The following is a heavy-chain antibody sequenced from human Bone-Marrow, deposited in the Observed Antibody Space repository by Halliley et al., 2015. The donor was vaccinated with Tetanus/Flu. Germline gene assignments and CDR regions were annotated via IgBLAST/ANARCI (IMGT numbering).Heavy chain of an antibody. J-gene: IGHJ3*02. CDR2: INQDGSQQ. CDR3: ATFSYYDNSGNHLDAFNM. V-gene: IGHV3-7*03. Sequence: SLRLSCAVSGLSFGAQWMSWVRQTPGKRLEWVANINQDGSQQYYLDSVKGRFTVSRDDAKTSVYLQMNSLRAEDTAVYYCATFSYYDNSGNHLDAFNMWGQGTMVTVSS. CDR1: GLSFGAQW. D-gene: IGHD3-22*01.